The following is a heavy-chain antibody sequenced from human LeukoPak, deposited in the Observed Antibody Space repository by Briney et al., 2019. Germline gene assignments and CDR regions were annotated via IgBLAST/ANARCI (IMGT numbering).Heavy chain of an antibody. CDR2: INHSGST. Sequence: SKTLSLTCTVSGDSISSSNYYWGWIRQPPGKGLEWIGEINHSGSTNYNPSLKSRVTISVDTSKNQFSLKLSSVTAADTAVYYCASPGIAAAGTLFYWGQGTLVTVSS. D-gene: IGHD6-13*01. V-gene: IGHV4-39*07. CDR1: GDSISSSNYY. CDR3: ASPGIAAAGTLFY. J-gene: IGHJ4*02.